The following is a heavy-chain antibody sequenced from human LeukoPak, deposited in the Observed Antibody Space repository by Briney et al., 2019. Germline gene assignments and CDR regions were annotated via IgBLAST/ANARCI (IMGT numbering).Heavy chain of an antibody. CDR1: GYTFTSYY. J-gene: IGHJ4*02. D-gene: IGHD1-26*01. CDR2: INPSGGST. Sequence: ASVKVSCKASGYTFTSYYMHWGRQAPGQGLDWMGIINPSGGSTSYAQKFQGRVTMTRDMSTSTVYMELSSLRSEDTAVYYCARALYSGSPKLDYWGQGTLVAVSS. CDR3: ARALYSGSPKLDY. V-gene: IGHV1-46*01.